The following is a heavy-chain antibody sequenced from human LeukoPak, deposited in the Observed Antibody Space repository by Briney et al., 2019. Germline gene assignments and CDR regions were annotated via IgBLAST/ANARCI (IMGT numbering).Heavy chain of an antibody. D-gene: IGHD3-10*01. J-gene: IGHJ6*02. CDR3: ARAHGSGNYYGMDV. CDR2: ITVYNGNT. CDR1: GYTFSNYH. V-gene: IGHV1-18*01. Sequence: ASVNVSCKASGYTFSNYHITWVRQAPGQGLEWMGWITVYNGNTNYAERLQGRVTMTTDTSTSTVYLELRSLRSDDTAVYYCARAHGSGNYYGMDVWGQGTTVTVSS.